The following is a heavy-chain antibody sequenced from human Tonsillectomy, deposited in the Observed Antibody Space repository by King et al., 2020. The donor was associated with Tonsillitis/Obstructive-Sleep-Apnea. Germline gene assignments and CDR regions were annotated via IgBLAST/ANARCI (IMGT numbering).Heavy chain of an antibody. CDR1: GFTFSDYY. D-gene: IGHD1-26*01. V-gene: IGHV3-11*05. CDR2: ISSSSSDT. Sequence: VQLVESGGGLVKPGGSLRLSCAASGFTFSDYYMSWIRQAPGKGLEWVSYISSSSSDTHYAYSVKGRFTSSRDNAKNSLYLQMNSLRAEETAVYYCARDSKGWEGEGSFDYWGQGTLVTVSS. J-gene: IGHJ4*02. CDR3: ARDSKGWEGEGSFDY.